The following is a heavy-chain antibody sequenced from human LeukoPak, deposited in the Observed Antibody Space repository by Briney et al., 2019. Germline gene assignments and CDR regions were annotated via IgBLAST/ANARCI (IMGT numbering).Heavy chain of an antibody. CDR1: GFTFSSYG. D-gene: IGHD2-2*01. Sequence: PGRSLRLSCAASGFTFSSYGMHWVRQAPGKGLEWVAVIWYDGSNKYYADSVKGRFTISRDNSKNTLYLQMNSLRAEDTAVYYCARAKTEDIVVVPAAPGRYYYYGMDVWGQGTTVTVSS. V-gene: IGHV3-33*01. CDR2: IWYDGSNK. J-gene: IGHJ6*02. CDR3: ARAKTEDIVVVPAAPGRYYYYGMDV.